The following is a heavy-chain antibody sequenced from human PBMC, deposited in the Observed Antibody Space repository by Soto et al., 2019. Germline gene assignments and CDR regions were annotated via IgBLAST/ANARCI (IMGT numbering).Heavy chain of an antibody. D-gene: IGHD2-2*01. Sequence: SVKVSCKASGGTFSSYAISWVRQAPGQGLEWMGGIIPIFGTANYAQKFQGRVTITADESTSTAYMELSSLRSEDTAVYYCAIANVSYCSSTSCSGYYYYGMDVWGQGTTVAVSS. CDR3: AIANVSYCSSTSCSGYYYYGMDV. CDR1: GGTFSSYA. J-gene: IGHJ6*02. CDR2: IIPIFGTA. V-gene: IGHV1-69*13.